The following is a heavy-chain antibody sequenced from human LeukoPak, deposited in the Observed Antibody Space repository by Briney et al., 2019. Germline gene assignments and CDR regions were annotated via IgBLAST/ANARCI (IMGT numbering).Heavy chain of an antibody. V-gene: IGHV4-39*01. CDR2: IYYSGST. J-gene: IGHJ4*02. Sequence: SETLSLTCTVSGGSISSSSYYWGWIRQPPGKGLEWIGSIYYSGSTYYNPSLKSRVTISVDTSKNQFSLKLSSVTAADTAVYYCARRLWMVAAPDYWGQGTLVTVSS. D-gene: IGHD2-15*01. CDR3: ARRLWMVAAPDY. CDR1: GGSISSSSYY.